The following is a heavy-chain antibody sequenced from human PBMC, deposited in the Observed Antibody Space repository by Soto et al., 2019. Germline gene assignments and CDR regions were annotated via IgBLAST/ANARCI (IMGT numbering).Heavy chain of an antibody. J-gene: IGHJ6*02. CDR2: VSGSGSRT. V-gene: IGHV3-23*01. CDR3: AKEGSGSYYYYGMDV. Sequence: GGSLRLSCAASGFSFSSYDMNWVRQAPGKGLEWVSVVSGSGSRTYYADSVKGRFTISRDNSKNTLYLQMNSLRAEDTAVYYCAKEGSGSYYYYGMDVWGQGTTVTVSS. CDR1: GFSFSSYD. D-gene: IGHD1-26*01.